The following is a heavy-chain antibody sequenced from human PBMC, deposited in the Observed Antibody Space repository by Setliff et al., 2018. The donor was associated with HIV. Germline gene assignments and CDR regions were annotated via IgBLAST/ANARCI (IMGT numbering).Heavy chain of an antibody. CDR1: GFTFTDYW. V-gene: IGHV3-74*01. D-gene: IGHD3-16*02. J-gene: IGHJ4*02. CDR3: ARVQTVIPPSFDH. Sequence: GGSLRLSCAASGFTFTDYWMHWVRQVPGKGLVWVSRVNSDGSTTSYADSVEGRFTISRDNAKNTVHLQMNSLRVEDTAVYYCARVQTVIPPSFDHWGQGTLVTVSS. CDR2: VNSDGSTT.